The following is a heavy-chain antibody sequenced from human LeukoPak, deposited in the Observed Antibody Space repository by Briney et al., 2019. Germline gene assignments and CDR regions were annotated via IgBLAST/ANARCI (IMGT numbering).Heavy chain of an antibody. Sequence: GGSLRLSCAASGFTFSSYWMSWVRQAPGKGLEWVANIKPDGSEIYYVDSVKGRFTISRDNAKNSLYLQMNGLRVEDTAVYYCASTYYYGVWFDPWGQGTLVTVSS. CDR2: IKPDGSEI. CDR3: ASTYYYGVWFDP. CDR1: GFTFSSYW. V-gene: IGHV3-7*01. D-gene: IGHD3-22*01. J-gene: IGHJ5*02.